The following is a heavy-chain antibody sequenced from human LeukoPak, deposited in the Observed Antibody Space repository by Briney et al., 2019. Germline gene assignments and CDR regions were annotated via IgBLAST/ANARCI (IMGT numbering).Heavy chain of an antibody. D-gene: IGHD2-2*01. CDR1: GGSFSGYY. J-gene: IGHJ5*02. CDR3: ARYVVVPAAKRRNWFDP. CDR2: INHSGST. Sequence: PSETLSLTRAVYGGSFSGYYWSWIRQPPGKGLEWIGEINHSGSTNYNPSLKSRVTISVDTSKNQFSLKLSSVTAADTAVYYCARYVVVPAAKRRNWFDPWGQGTLVTVSS. V-gene: IGHV4-34*01.